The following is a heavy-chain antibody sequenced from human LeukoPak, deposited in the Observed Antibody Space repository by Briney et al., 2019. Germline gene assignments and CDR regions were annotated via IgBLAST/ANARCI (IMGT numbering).Heavy chain of an antibody. Sequence: SETLSLTCSVSGDSISDCYWNWIRQSPEKGLEWIGNIHYSGSSVYNPSLRSRVSMSIDRSLKQLFLRLTSVTAADTAVYYCVLAPNSNWFDFWGQGILVTVSS. CDR2: IHYSGSS. D-gene: IGHD5-24*01. J-gene: IGHJ4*02. CDR3: VLAPNSNWFDF. V-gene: IGHV4-59*08. CDR1: GDSISDCY.